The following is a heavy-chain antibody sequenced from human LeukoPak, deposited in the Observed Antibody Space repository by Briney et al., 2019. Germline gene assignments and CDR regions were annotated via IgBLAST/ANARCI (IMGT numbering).Heavy chain of an antibody. J-gene: IGHJ4*02. CDR3: AKPQYSGSYYGAFDY. CDR1: GFTFSSYG. Sequence: GGSLRLSGAASGFTFSSYGMHWVRQAPGKGLEWVAVISYDGSNKYYADSVEGRFTISRDNSKNTLYLQIHSLRAEDTAVYYCAKPQYSGSYYGAFDYWGQGTLVTVSS. CDR2: ISYDGSNK. V-gene: IGHV3-30*18. D-gene: IGHD1-26*01.